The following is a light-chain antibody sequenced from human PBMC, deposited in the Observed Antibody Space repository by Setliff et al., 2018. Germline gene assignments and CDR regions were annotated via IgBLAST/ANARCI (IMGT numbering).Light chain of an antibody. J-gene: IGLJ1*01. CDR1: SSNIGTNT. Sequence: QSALTQPPSASGTPGQRVTTSCSGSSSNIGTNTVDWYQQLPGTAPKLLIYSNNQRPSGVPDRFSGSESGTSASLAISGLQSEDEADYYCAAWDDSLNGHVFGTGTKVTVL. V-gene: IGLV1-44*01. CDR3: AAWDDSLNGHV. CDR2: SNN.